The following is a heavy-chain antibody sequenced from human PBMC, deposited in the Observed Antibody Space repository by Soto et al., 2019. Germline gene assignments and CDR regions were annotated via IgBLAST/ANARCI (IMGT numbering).Heavy chain of an antibody. D-gene: IGHD3-16*01. Sequence: QVQLVQSGAEVKKPGASVKVSCKASGFTFTSHGISWVRQAPGQGLEWMGWINPCNGNTNYAQNLQGRVTMTTDTSTNTAYMELRSLRSDDTAVYYCARDWFGIDYWGQGTLVTVSS. CDR3: ARDWFGIDY. V-gene: IGHV1-18*01. CDR1: GFTFTSHG. CDR2: INPCNGNT. J-gene: IGHJ4*02.